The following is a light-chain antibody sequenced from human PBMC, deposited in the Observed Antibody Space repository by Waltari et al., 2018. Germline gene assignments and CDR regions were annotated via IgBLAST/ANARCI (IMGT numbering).Light chain of an antibody. CDR2: GAS. J-gene: IGKJ1*01. Sequence: EVVMTQSPATLSVSPGERATLSCTASQSVRSNLVGYQHKPGQSPRLLIYGASTRATGIPARFSGSVSGTEFTLSINTLQSEDFAVYYCQQHNDWPLTFGQGTKVEIK. CDR1: QSVRSN. V-gene: IGKV3-15*01. CDR3: QQHNDWPLT.